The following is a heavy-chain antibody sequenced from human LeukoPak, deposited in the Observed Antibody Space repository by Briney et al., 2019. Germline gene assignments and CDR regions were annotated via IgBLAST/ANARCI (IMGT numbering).Heavy chain of an antibody. CDR2: IYYSGST. CDR1: GGSISSYY. J-gene: IGHJ6*02. Sequence: SETLSLTCTVSGGSISSYYWSWIRQPPGKGLEWIGYIYYSGSTNYNPSLKSRVTISVDTSKNQFSLKLSSVTAADTAVYYCARSYYGSGNPDYYYYYGMDVWGQGTTVTVSS. CDR3: ARSYYGSGNPDYYYYYGMDV. V-gene: IGHV4-59*08. D-gene: IGHD3-10*01.